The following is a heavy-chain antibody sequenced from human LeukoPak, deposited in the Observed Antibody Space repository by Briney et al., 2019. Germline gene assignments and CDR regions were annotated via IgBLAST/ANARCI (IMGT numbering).Heavy chain of an antibody. Sequence: GGSLRLSCAASGFTFSSYWMSWVRQAPGKGLEGVANIKQDGSEKYYVDSVKGRFTISRDNAQNSLYLQMNSLRAEDTAVYYCARGGYYDILTGYETVDAFDIWGQGTLVTVSS. J-gene: IGHJ3*02. CDR3: ARGGYYDILTGYETVDAFDI. V-gene: IGHV3-7*01. CDR2: IKQDGSEK. D-gene: IGHD3-9*01. CDR1: GFTFSSYW.